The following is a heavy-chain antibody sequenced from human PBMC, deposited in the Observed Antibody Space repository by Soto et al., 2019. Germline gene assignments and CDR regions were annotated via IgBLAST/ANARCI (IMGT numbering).Heavy chain of an antibody. Sequence: ASVKVSCKASGYTFTSYGISWVRQAPGQGLEWMGWISAYNGNTNYAQKLQGRVTMTTDTSTSTAYMELRSLRSDDTAVYYCARDSGLGYCSGGSCYPFDYWGQGTLVTVSS. CDR1: GYTFTSYG. V-gene: IGHV1-18*01. CDR2: ISAYNGNT. CDR3: ARDSGLGYCSGGSCYPFDY. J-gene: IGHJ4*02. D-gene: IGHD2-15*01.